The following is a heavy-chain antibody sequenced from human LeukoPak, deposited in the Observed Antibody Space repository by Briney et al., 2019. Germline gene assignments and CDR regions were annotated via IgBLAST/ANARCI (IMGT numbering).Heavy chain of an antibody. D-gene: IGHD3-10*01. CDR2: IDTDGTHT. V-gene: IGHV3-74*01. CDR1: EFTFSSYW. CDR3: AKDIFTMVRGVVDY. Sequence: GGSLRLSCAASEFTFSSYWMHWVRHAPGKGLVWVSRIDTDGTHTSYADSVMGRFTISRDNAKNTLYLQMNSLRAEDTALYYCAKDIFTMVRGVVDYWGQGTLVTVSS. J-gene: IGHJ4*02.